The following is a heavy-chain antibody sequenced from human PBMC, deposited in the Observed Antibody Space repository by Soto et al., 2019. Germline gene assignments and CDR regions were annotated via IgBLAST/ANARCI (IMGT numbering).Heavy chain of an antibody. V-gene: IGHV3-23*01. J-gene: IGHJ5*02. CDR2: ISGSGGST. D-gene: IGHD5-18*01. CDR3: AKAKFGYSYGFDWFDP. CDR1: GFTFSSYA. Sequence: EVQLLESGGGLVQPGGSLRLSCAASGFTFSSYAMSWVRQAPGKGLEWVSAISGSGGSTYYADSVKGRFTISRDNSKNTLYLQMNRLRAEDTAVYYCAKAKFGYSYGFDWFDPWGQGTLVTVSS.